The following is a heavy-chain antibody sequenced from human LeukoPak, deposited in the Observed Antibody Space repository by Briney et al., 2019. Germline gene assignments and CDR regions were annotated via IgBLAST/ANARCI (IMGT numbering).Heavy chain of an antibody. CDR3: ARTDVITFGGVIDL. V-gene: IGHV1-2*06. CDR1: GYTFTGYY. J-gene: IGHJ5*02. CDR2: INPNSGGT. D-gene: IGHD3-16*01. Sequence: ASVKVSCKASGYTFTGYYMHWVRQAPGQGLEWMGRINPNSGGTNYAQKFQGRVTMTRDTSISTAYMELSRLRPDDTAVYYCARTDVITFGGVIDLWGQGTLVTVSS.